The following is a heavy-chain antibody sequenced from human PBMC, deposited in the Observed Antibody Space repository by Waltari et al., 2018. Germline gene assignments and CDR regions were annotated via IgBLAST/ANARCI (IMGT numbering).Heavy chain of an antibody. J-gene: IGHJ6*03. Sequence: QVQLQEWGAGLLKPSETLSLTCVVSGGSSSNFYWGWIRQPPGKGLEWIGEVNHSENTNYNPSLKSRVTISLDTSKKQFSLKMRSVTAADTAVYFCARAFDSYYFYYLDVWGEGTTVIVSS. V-gene: IGHV4-34*01. CDR3: ARAFDSYYFYYLDV. CDR1: GGSSSNFY. CDR2: VNHSENT.